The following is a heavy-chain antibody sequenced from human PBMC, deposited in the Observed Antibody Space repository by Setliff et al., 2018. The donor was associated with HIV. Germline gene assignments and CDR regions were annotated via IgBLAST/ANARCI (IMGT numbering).Heavy chain of an antibody. CDR1: GGSSRSHY. D-gene: IGHD2-2*01. CDR3: ARGQWPAPRPDFSDGYYNYGIDV. CDR2: FYYSGSP. V-gene: IGHV4-59*11. Sequence: SETLSLTCTVSGGSSRSHYWNWIRQSPGKGLEWIAYFYYSGSPNYNPSLKSRVTMSVDTSKNQISLTLTSVTAADAAVYYCARGQWPAPRPDFSDGYYNYGIDVWGQGTTVTVSS. J-gene: IGHJ6*02.